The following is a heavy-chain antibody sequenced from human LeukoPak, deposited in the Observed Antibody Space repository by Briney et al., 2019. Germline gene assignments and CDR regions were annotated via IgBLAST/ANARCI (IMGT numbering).Heavy chain of an antibody. V-gene: IGHV1-18*01. CDR1: GYTFTSYG. D-gene: IGHD3-3*01. J-gene: IGHJ5*02. Sequence: GASVKVSCKASGYTFTSYGISWVRQAPGQGLEWMGWISAYNGNTNYAQKLQGRVTMTTDTSTSTAYMELRSLRSDDTAVYYCARDNGSIITIFGVVRTWFDPWGQGTLVTVSS. CDR3: ARDNGSIITIFGVVRTWFDP. CDR2: ISAYNGNT.